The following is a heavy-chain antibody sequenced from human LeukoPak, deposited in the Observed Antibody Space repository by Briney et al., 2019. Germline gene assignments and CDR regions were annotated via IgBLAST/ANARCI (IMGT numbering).Heavy chain of an antibody. D-gene: IGHD3-16*02. CDR2: IIPIFGTA. CDR3: ARDQVVDDYVWGSYRFDY. V-gene: IGHV1-69*13. Sequence: SVKVSCKASGGTFSSYAISWVRQAPGQGLEWMGGIIPIFGTANYAQKFQGRVTITADESTSTAYMELSSLRSEDTAVYYCARDQVVDDYVWGSYRFDYWGQGTLVTVSS. J-gene: IGHJ4*02. CDR1: GGTFSSYA.